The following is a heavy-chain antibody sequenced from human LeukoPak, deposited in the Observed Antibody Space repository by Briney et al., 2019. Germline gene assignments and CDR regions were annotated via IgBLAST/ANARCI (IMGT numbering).Heavy chain of an antibody. CDR1: GFTFSSYA. Sequence: GGSLRLSCAASGFTFSSYAMHWVRQAPGKGPEFVSAISSNGGTTYYASSVSGRFSISRGNSRNTLYLQMGSLGPEDTAVYYCAREWVGHCNGSNCFGALDFWGQGTMVTVSS. CDR3: AREWVGHCNGSNCFGALDF. D-gene: IGHD2-15*01. V-gene: IGHV3-64*01. CDR2: ISSNGGTT. J-gene: IGHJ3*01.